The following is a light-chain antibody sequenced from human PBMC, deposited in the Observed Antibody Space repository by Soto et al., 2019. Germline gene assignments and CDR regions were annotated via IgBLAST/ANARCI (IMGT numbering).Light chain of an antibody. V-gene: IGLV2-14*01. Sequence: QSALPQPASVSGSPGQSIAISCTGTSDDVGGYNYVSWYQQHPGKAPKLMIYDVSARPSGVSNRFSGSKSDNTASLTISGLQAEDEADYYCSSYTSSNTVVFGGGTKVTVL. CDR3: SSYTSSNTVV. J-gene: IGLJ2*01. CDR1: SDDVGGYNY. CDR2: DVS.